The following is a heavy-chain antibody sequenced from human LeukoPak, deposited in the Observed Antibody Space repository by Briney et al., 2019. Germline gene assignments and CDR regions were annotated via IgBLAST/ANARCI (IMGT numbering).Heavy chain of an antibody. J-gene: IGHJ5*02. CDR2: IKGDASEK. CDR3: ARQAGVT. CDR1: GFSTNNYW. D-gene: IGHD6-19*01. V-gene: IGHV3-7*01. Sequence: GGSLRLSCAVSGFSTNNYWMTWYRQAPGKGLECVAHIKGDASEKHYVDSVKGRFTISRDNAENSLYLQMNSLRAEDTAVYYCARQAGVTWGQGTLVTVSS.